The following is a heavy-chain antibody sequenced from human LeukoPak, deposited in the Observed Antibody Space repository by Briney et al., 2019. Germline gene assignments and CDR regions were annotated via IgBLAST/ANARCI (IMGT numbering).Heavy chain of an antibody. D-gene: IGHD3-16*01. CDR2: IYTSGST. CDR3: ARELGVFRAVLFDY. Sequence: PSETLSLTRTVSCGSLSRGGFYWGWIRPPPREGPEWVGRIYTSGSTNYNPSLKSRVTMSVDTSKNQFSLKLSSVTAADTAVYYCARELGVFRAVLFDYWGQGTLVTVSS. V-gene: IGHV4-61*02. J-gene: IGHJ4*02. CDR1: CGSLSRGGFY.